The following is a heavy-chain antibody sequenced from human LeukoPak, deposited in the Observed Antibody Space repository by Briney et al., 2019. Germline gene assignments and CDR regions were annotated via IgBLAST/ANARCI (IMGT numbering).Heavy chain of an antibody. J-gene: IGHJ5*02. D-gene: IGHD1-26*01. V-gene: IGHV3-30*04. CDR1: GFTFNNHA. Sequence: GGSLRLSCAASGFTFNNHAMHWVRQAPGKGLEWVAVISYDRSITYYADSVKGRFTISRDNSKNTLYLQMNSLRAEDTAVYYCARDPLVGATDRWGQGTLVTVSS. CDR3: ARDPLVGATDR. CDR2: ISYDRSIT.